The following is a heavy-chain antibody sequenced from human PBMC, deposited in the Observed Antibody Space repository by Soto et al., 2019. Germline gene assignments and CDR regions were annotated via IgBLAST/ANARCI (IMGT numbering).Heavy chain of an antibody. D-gene: IGHD3-10*01. CDR2: IDPSDSYT. J-gene: IGHJ6*02. CDR3: AYGSGSYYNVPYYYGMDV. V-gene: IGHV5-10-1*01. CDR1: GYSFTNYW. Sequence: GESLKISCKGSGYSFTNYWITWVRQMPGKGLEWMGRIDPSDSYTNYSPSFQGHVTISADKSISTAYLQWSSLKASDTAMYYCAYGSGSYYNVPYYYGMDVWGQGTTVTVSS.